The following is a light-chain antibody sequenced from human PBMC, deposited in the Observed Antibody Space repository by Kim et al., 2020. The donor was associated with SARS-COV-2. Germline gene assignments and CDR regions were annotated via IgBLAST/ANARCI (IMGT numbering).Light chain of an antibody. CDR2: GAS. CDR3: QHYVNWPLT. V-gene: IGKV3-15*01. CDR1: RSVSSH. Sequence: EIVMTQSPATLSVSPGERATLSCRASRSVSSHLAWYQQKPGQGPRLLIYGASTRATGVPDRFSDSGSGTDFTLTISSLHSEDFAVYYCQHYVNWPLTFGGGTKVDIK. J-gene: IGKJ4*01.